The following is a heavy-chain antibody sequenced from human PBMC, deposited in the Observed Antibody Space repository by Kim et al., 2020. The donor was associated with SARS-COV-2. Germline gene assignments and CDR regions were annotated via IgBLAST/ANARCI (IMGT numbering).Heavy chain of an antibody. V-gene: IGHV1-18*01. CDR1: GYTFTSYG. D-gene: IGHD3-10*01. J-gene: IGHJ6*02. Sequence: SVKVSCKASGYTFTSYGISWVRQAPGQGLEWMGWISAYNGNTNYAQKLQGRVTMTTDTSTSTAYMELRSLRSDDTAVYYCARDRWVPSLNTMVQGVYYYGKAVWGQGTTVTVSS. CDR3: ARDRWVPSLNTMVQGVYYYGKAV. CDR2: ISAYNGNT.